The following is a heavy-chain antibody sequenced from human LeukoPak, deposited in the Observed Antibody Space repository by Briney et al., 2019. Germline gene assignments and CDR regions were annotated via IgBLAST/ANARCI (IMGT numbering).Heavy chain of an antibody. CDR1: GITFSNAW. Sequence: GGSPRLSCAASGITFSNAWMTWVRQAPGKGLEWVGRIYRSSNGETTDYGAPVKGRFTMSRDDSKNTLYLQMNSLKTEDTAVYYCTTYSSDSCPLWGQGTLVTVSS. CDR2: IYRSSNGETT. V-gene: IGHV3-15*01. CDR3: TTYSSDSCPL. J-gene: IGHJ4*02. D-gene: IGHD6-19*01.